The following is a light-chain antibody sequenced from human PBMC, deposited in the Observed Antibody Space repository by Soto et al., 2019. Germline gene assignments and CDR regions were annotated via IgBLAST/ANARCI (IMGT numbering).Light chain of an antibody. J-gene: IGLJ1*01. V-gene: IGLV1-44*01. Sequence: QSVLTQPPSASGTPGQRVTISCSGSSSNIGSNTVNWYQQLPGTAPKLLIYSNNQRPSGVPDRFSGSKSGTSASLAISGLQSEDEADYYCAAWDDSLNGSNYVFGTGTKLT. CDR3: AAWDDSLNGSNYV. CDR1: SSNIGSNT. CDR2: SNN.